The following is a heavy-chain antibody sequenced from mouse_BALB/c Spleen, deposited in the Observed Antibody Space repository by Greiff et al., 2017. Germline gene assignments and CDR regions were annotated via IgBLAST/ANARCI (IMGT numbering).Heavy chain of an antibody. CDR2: IWWDDDK. D-gene: IGHD2-10*01. Sequence: QVTLKVCGPGILQPSQTLSLTCSFSGFSLSTSGMGVGWIRQPSGKGLEWLAHIWWDDDKRYNPALKSRLTISKDTSSNQVFLKIASVDTADTATYYCARIGTYYGNYYAMDYWGQGTSVTVSS. J-gene: IGHJ4*01. V-gene: IGHV8-8*01. CDR3: ARIGTYYGNYYAMDY. CDR1: GFSLSTSGMG.